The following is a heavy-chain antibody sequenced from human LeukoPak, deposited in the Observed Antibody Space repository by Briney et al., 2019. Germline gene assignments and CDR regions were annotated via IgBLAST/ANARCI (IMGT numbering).Heavy chain of an antibody. CDR3: VAMLY. J-gene: IGHJ4*02. V-gene: IGHV1-8*01. D-gene: IGHD3-16*01. Sequence: ASVKVSCKASGYTFTNYDVNWVRQATGQGLEWMGWINPKSGNTGYAQKLQGRVTMSMDTSISTAYMELTSLRSEDTAVYYCVAMLYWGQGTLVTVSS. CDR2: INPKSGNT. CDR1: GYTFTNYD.